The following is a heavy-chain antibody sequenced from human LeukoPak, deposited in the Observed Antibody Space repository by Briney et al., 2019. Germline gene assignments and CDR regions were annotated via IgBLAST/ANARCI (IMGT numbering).Heavy chain of an antibody. CDR2: IIPIFGTA. V-gene: IGHV1-69*06. J-gene: IGHJ4*02. Sequence: SVKVSCKASGGTFTSYAISWVRQAPGQGLDWMGRIIPIFGTANYAQKFQGRVTITADKSTRTAYMELSSLRSEDTAVYYCARVSFCSGSSCYAGHDYWGQGTLVTMSS. D-gene: IGHD2-15*01. CDR1: GGTFTSYA. CDR3: ARVSFCSGSSCYAGHDY.